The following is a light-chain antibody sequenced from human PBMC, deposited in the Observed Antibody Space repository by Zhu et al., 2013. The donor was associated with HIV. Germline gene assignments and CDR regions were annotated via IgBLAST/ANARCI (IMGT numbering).Light chain of an antibody. CDR2: DAS. CDR1: QSVSSS. V-gene: IGKV3-11*01. CDR3: HQRSNSLT. J-gene: IGKJ4*01. Sequence: EIVLTQSPATLSLSPGERATLSCRASQSVSSSLAWYQQRPGQAPRLLIYDASNRATGIPPRFSGSGSGTDFTLTITSLEPEDFAVYYCHQRSNSLTFGGGTKVEI.